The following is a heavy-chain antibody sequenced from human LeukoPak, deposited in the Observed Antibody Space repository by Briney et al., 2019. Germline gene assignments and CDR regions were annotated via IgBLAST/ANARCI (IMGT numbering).Heavy chain of an antibody. CDR3: ARGVVIAPQTFDY. V-gene: IGHV4-59*01. CDR1: GGSISSYY. Sequence: SETLSLTCTVSGGSISSYYWSWIRQPPGKGLEWIGSIYHSGSTYYNPSLKSRVTISVDTSMNQFSLKLSSVTAADTAVYYCARGVVIAPQTFDYWGQGTLVTVSS. CDR2: IYHSGST. J-gene: IGHJ4*02. D-gene: IGHD2-21*01.